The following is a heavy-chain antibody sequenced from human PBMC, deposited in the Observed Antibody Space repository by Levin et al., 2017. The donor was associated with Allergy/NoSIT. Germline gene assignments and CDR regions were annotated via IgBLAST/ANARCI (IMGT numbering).Heavy chain of an antibody. V-gene: IGHV3-9*01. Sequence: GGSLRLSCAASGFTVDDYAMHWVRQAPGKGLEWVSGISWNSGSIGYADSVKGRFTISRDNAKNSLYLQMNSLRTEETALYYCARDNIGLPDAFDIWGQGTMVIVSS. CDR3: ARDNIGLPDAFDI. D-gene: IGHD3-10*01. CDR1: GFTVDDYA. CDR2: ISWNSGSI. J-gene: IGHJ3*02.